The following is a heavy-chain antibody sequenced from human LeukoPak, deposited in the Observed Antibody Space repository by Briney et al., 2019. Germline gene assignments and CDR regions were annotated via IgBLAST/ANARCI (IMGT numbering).Heavy chain of an antibody. CDR3: ASGGYCSRTSCYSDY. D-gene: IGHD2-2*02. J-gene: IGHJ4*02. Sequence: SQTLSLTCTVSGGSISSYYWSLIRQPPGKGLEWIGYIYYSGSTNYNPSLKSRVTISVDTSKNQFSLKLSSVTAADTAVYYCASGGYCSRTSCYSDYWGQGTLVTVSS. CDR1: GGSISSYY. V-gene: IGHV4-59*01. CDR2: IYYSGST.